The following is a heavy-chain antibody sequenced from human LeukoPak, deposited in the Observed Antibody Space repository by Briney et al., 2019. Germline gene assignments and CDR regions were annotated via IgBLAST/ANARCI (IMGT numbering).Heavy chain of an antibody. D-gene: IGHD6-19*01. CDR2: IRYDGSNK. J-gene: IGHJ4*02. CDR1: GFTFSTYG. CDR3: AKAGTQQWLLFVGVY. Sequence: TGGSLRLSCAASGFTFSTYGMLWVRQAPGQGPEWVALIRYDGSNKYYADSVKGRFTISRDNSKNTLYLQMNSPRVEDTAMYYCAKAGTQQWLLFVGVYWGQGALVTVSS. V-gene: IGHV3-30*02.